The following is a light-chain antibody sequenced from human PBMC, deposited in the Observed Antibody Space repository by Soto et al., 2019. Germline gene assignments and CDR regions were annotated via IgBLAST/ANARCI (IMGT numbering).Light chain of an antibody. CDR3: QQYGSSPRT. CDR2: SAS. Sequence: EIVFTQSPCTLSLSPGERATLSCRASQSVSANNLAWYQQKAGQAPRLLIYSASSRATGIPDRFSGSGSGTDFTLTISRLEPEDLAVYYCQQYGSSPRTFGRGTKVDIK. J-gene: IGKJ1*01. CDR1: QSVSANN. V-gene: IGKV3-20*01.